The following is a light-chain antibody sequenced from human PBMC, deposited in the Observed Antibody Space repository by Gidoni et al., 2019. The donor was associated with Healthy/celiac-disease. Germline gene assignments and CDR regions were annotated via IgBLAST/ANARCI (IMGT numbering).Light chain of an antibody. Sequence: IVLTQSPATLSLSPGERATLSCRASQSVSSYLAWYQQKPGQAPRLLIYDASNRATGIPARFSGSGSGTDFTLTISSLEPEDFAVYYCQQRSNWPSLTFGQGTKVEIK. CDR1: QSVSSY. CDR3: QQRSNWPSLT. CDR2: DAS. V-gene: IGKV3-11*01. J-gene: IGKJ1*01.